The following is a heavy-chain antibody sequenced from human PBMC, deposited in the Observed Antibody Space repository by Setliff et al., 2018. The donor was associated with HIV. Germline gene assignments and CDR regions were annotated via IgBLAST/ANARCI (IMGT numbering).Heavy chain of an antibody. D-gene: IGHD3-16*01. CDR3: ARRTIWGDAFDV. J-gene: IGHJ3*01. CDR1: GYPLSSGFY. V-gene: IGHV4-38-2*01. CDR2: IYHSGNT. Sequence: PSETLSLTCSVSGYPLSSGFYWGWIRQAPGKGLEWIANIYHSGNTYNNPYLKSRVTMSLDTSKNQVSLRLTSVTAADTAIYYCARRTIWGDAFDVWGQGTMVTVSS.